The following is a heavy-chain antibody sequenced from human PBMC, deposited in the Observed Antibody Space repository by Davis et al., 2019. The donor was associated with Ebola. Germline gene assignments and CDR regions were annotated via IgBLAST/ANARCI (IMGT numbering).Heavy chain of an antibody. CDR2: INPNSGGT. V-gene: IGHV1-2*04. J-gene: IGHJ5*02. Sequence: ASVKVSCKASGYTFTGYYMHWVRQAPGQGLEWMGWINPNSGGTNYAQKFQGWVTMTRDTSISTAYMELSSLRSEDTAVYYCARDRGSSWLHWFDPWGQGTLVTVSS. CDR1: GYTFTGYY. CDR3: ARDRGSSWLHWFDP. D-gene: IGHD6-13*01.